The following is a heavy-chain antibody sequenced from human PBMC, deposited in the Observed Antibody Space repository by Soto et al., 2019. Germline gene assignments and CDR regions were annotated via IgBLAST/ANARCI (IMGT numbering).Heavy chain of an antibody. CDR2: ISSSSSYT. CDR1: GFTFSDYY. Sequence: PGGSLRLSCAASGFTFSDYYMSWIRQAPGKGLEWVSYISSSSSYTNYADSVKGRFTISRDSAKNSLYLQMNSLRAEDTAVYYCARDTYYYDSSGYGGHAFDIWGQGTMVTVSS. CDR3: ARDTYYYDSSGYGGHAFDI. V-gene: IGHV3-11*06. D-gene: IGHD3-22*01. J-gene: IGHJ3*02.